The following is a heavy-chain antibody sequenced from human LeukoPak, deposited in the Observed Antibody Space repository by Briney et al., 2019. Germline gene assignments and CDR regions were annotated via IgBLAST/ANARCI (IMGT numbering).Heavy chain of an antibody. V-gene: IGHV3-30*18. CDR3: AKSSIAAPTRGYFDL. CDR1: GFTFSSYG. Sequence: GGSLRLSCAASGFTFSSYGMHWVRQAPGKGLEWVAVISYDGSNKYYADSVKGRFTISRDNSKNTLYLQMNSLRAEDTAVYYCAKSSIAAPTRGYFDLWGRGTLVTVSS. CDR2: ISYDGSNK. J-gene: IGHJ2*01. D-gene: IGHD6-6*01.